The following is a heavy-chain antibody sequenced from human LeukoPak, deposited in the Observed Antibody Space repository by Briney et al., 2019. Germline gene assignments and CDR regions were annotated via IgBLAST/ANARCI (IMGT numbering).Heavy chain of an antibody. CDR1: GGSISSYY. J-gene: IGHJ3*02. Sequence: SETLSLTCTVSGGSISSYYWSWIRQPAGKGLEWIGRIYTGGSTNYNPSLKSRVTMSVDTSKNQFSLKLSSVTAADTAVYYCAREDYYGSGSYYNPGAFDIWGQGTMVTVSS. CDR3: AREDYYGSGSYYNPGAFDI. CDR2: IYTGGST. D-gene: IGHD3-10*01. V-gene: IGHV4-4*07.